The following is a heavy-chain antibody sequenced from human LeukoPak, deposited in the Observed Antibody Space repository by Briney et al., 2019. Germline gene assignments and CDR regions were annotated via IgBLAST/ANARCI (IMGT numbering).Heavy chain of an antibody. J-gene: IGHJ3*02. V-gene: IGHV3-30*04. Sequence: PGGSLRLSCAASGFTFSSYAMHWVRQAPGKGLEWVAVISYDGSNKYYADSVKGRFTISRDNSKNTLYLQMNSLRAEDTAVYYCARASGSYWRSAFDIWGQGTMVTVSS. D-gene: IGHD1-26*01. CDR3: ARASGSYWRSAFDI. CDR1: GFTFSSYA. CDR2: ISYDGSNK.